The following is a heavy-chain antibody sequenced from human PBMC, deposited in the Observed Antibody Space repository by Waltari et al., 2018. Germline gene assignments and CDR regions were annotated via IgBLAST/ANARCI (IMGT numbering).Heavy chain of an antibody. J-gene: IGHJ4*02. V-gene: IGHV1-69*01. D-gene: IGHD3-10*01. Sequence: QVQLVQSGAEVKKPGSSVKVSCKASGGTFSSYAISWVRQAPGQGLEWMGGIIPIFGTANDAQKCQGRVTITADESTSTAYRELSSLRSEDTAVYYCARGPKLWFGELLSYNYFDYWGQGTLVTVSS. CDR2: IIPIFGTA. CDR1: GGTFSSYA. CDR3: ARGPKLWFGELLSYNYFDY.